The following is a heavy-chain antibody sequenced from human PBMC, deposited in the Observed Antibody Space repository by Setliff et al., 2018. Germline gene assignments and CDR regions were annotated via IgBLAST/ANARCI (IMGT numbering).Heavy chain of an antibody. V-gene: IGHV4-39*01. Sequence: SETLSLTCTVSGGSISSRNYYWGWIRQPPGKGLEWIGSIYYSGSTYYNPSLKSRITISVDTSKNQFSLKLSSVTAADTAVYYCARLYDFCSGGSCYSGYMDVWGKGTTVTVSS. J-gene: IGHJ6*04. CDR3: ARLYDFCSGGSCYSGYMDV. CDR2: IYYSGST. CDR1: GGSISSRNYY. D-gene: IGHD2-15*01.